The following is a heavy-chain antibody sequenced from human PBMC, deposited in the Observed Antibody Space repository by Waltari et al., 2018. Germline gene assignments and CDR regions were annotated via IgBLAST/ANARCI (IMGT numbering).Heavy chain of an antibody. CDR3: ARGSSDYLDL. CDR1: GFSFILFG. Sequence: EVQLLESGGGLVQPGGSLRRSCAVSGFSFILFGMSLVRQAPGKGLEYVSSVTNSGVSKFYADSVKGRFTIFRDNSKNTLDLQMHSLRDEDTAIYYCARGSSDYLDLWGQGTLVTVSS. CDR2: VTNSGVSK. J-gene: IGHJ5*02. V-gene: IGHV3-23*01. D-gene: IGHD3-22*01.